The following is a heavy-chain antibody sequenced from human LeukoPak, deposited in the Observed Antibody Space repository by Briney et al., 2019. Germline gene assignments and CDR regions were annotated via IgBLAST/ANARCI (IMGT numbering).Heavy chain of an antibody. CDR3: ARTDRDGSYFPFDY. J-gene: IGHJ4*02. CDR2: IIPIFGTA. CDR1: GGTFSSYA. D-gene: IGHD1-26*01. V-gene: IGHV1-69*01. Sequence: GSSVKVSCKASGGTFSSYAISWVRQAPGQGLEWMGGIIPIFGTANYAQKFQGRVTITADESTSTAYMELSSLRSEDTAVYYCARTDRDGSYFPFDYWGQGTLVTVSS.